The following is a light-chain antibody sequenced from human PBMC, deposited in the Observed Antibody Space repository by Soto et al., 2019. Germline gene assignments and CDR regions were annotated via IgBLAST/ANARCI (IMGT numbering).Light chain of an antibody. CDR3: QQYGSSRT. CDR1: QSVSSN. CDR2: GAS. Sequence: EIVMTQSPATLSVSPGERATLYCRASQSVSSNLAWYQQKPGQAPRLLIYGASTRATGIPARFSGSGSGTDFTLTISRLEPEDFAVYYCQQYGSSRTFGQGTKVDIK. J-gene: IGKJ1*01. V-gene: IGKV3-15*01.